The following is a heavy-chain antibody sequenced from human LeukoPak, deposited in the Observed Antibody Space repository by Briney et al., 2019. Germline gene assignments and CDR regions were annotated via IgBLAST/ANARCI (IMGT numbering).Heavy chain of an antibody. CDR1: GGSISSYY. CDR2: IYYSGST. J-gene: IGHJ4*02. CDR3: ARAYDSSGYYPGAFDY. D-gene: IGHD3-22*01. V-gene: IGHV4-59*01. Sequence: SETLSLTCTVSGGSISSYYWSWIRQPPGKGLEWIGYIYYSGSTNYNPSLKSRVTISVDTSKNQFFLKLSSVTAADTAVYYCARAYDSSGYYPGAFDYWGQGTLVTVSS.